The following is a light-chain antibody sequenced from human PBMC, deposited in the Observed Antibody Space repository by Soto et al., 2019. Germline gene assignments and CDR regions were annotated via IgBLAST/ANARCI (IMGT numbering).Light chain of an antibody. V-gene: IGLV2-23*02. Sequence: QSALTQPDSVSGSPEQSITISCTGTSSDVGSYNLVSWYQQHTGKAPKLMIYEVSKRPSGVSNRFSGSKSVNTASLTISGLQAEDEADYYCCSYAGSSSVVVGGGTKL. CDR2: EVS. CDR3: CSYAGSSSVV. CDR1: SSDVGSYNL. J-gene: IGLJ3*02.